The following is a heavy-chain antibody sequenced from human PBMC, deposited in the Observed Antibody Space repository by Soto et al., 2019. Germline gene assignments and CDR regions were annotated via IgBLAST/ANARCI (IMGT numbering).Heavy chain of an antibody. D-gene: IGHD6-6*01. CDR1: GGSISSSSYY. Sequence: SETLSLTCTVSGGSISSSSYYWGWIRQPPGKGLEWIGSIYYSGSTYYNPPLKSRVTISVDTSNNQFSLKLSSVTAADTAVYYCARRRARHFYYYYYGMDVWGQGTTVTVSS. CDR3: ARRRARHFYYYYYGMDV. J-gene: IGHJ6*02. CDR2: IYYSGST. V-gene: IGHV4-39*01.